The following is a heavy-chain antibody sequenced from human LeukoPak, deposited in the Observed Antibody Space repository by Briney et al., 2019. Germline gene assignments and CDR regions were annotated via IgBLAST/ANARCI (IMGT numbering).Heavy chain of an antibody. CDR1: GGSFSSYY. J-gene: IGHJ5*02. D-gene: IGHD3-22*01. CDR3: ARDGDTMIAAEGWFDP. V-gene: IGHV4-59*01. Sequence: SETLSLTCVVYGGSFSSYYWSWIRQPPGKGLEWIGYIYYSGSTNYNPSLKSRVTISVDTSKNQFSLKLSSVTAADTAVYYCARDGDTMIAAEGWFDPWGQGTLVTVSS. CDR2: IYYSGST.